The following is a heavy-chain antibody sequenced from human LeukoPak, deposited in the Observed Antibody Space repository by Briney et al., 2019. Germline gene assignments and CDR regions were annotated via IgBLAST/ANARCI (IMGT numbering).Heavy chain of an antibody. Sequence: PSETLSLTCGVSGGSISSSYWWSWVRQPPGKGLEWIGEIYHSGSTNYNPSLKSRVTISVDKSKNQFSLNLSSVTAADTAVYYCAKDGFERGDDTDYMDVWGKGTTVTVSS. J-gene: IGHJ6*03. D-gene: IGHD3-22*01. V-gene: IGHV4-4*02. CDR2: IYHSGST. CDR1: GGSISSSYW. CDR3: AKDGFERGDDTDYMDV.